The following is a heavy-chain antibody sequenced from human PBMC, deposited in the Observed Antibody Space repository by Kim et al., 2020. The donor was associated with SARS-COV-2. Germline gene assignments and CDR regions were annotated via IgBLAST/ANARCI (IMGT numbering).Heavy chain of an antibody. J-gene: IGHJ3*02. Sequence: GGSLRLSCAASGFTFGDYAMHWVRQAPGKGLEWVSGISWNSGSIGYADSVRGRFTISRDNAKNSLYLLMNSLRAEDTALYYCAKGLGVQTWIQLWLDAFDIWGKGTMVTVSS. CDR2: ISWNSGSI. V-gene: IGHV3-9*01. D-gene: IGHD5-18*01. CDR1: GFTFGDYA. CDR3: AKGLGVQTWIQLWLDAFDI.